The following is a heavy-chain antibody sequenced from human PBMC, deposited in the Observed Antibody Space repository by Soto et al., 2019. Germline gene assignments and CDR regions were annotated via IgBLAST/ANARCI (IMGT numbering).Heavy chain of an antibody. Sequence: QVQLVQSGAEVKKPGSSVKVSCKVSGGTFNIRWGRQAPGQGLEWMGGIIPVIDTATYARKFQGRVVISADRATYFVYMEMMSLTLEVTAVYYCARGSGADAFDIWGQGTMVTVSS. CDR2: IIPVIDTA. D-gene: IGHD7-27*01. J-gene: IGHJ3*02. CDR3: ARGSGADAFDI. CDR1: GGTFN. V-gene: IGHV1-69*06.